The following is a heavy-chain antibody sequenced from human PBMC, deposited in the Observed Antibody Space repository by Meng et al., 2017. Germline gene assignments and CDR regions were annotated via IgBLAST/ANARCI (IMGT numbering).Heavy chain of an antibody. CDR1: GGPFSGYY. D-gene: IGHD2-15*01. J-gene: IGHJ4*02. Sequence: QVQLQQWGAGLLKPSETLSLTCAVYGGPFSGYYWSWIRQPPGKGLEWIGEINHSGSTNYNPSLKSRVTISVDTSKNQFSLKLSSVTAADTAVYYCAREVVAALDYWGQGTLVTVSS. CDR2: INHSGST. V-gene: IGHV4-34*01. CDR3: AREVVAALDY.